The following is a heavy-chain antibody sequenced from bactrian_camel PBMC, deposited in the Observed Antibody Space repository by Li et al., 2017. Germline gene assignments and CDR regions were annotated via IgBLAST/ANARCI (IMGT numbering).Heavy chain of an antibody. D-gene: IGHD6*01. CDR3: AADVGSMSGNCQPNY. CDR1: GNTYSLNC. J-gene: IGHJ4*01. CDR2: FRYTFGRTT. V-gene: IGHV3S53*01. Sequence: VQLVESGGGSVQPGGSLRLSCAISGNTYSLNCLGWFRQAPGMEREQVAVFRYTFGRTTYYADSVKGRFTISRDDARNTVYLQMNNLKPEDTAIYYCAADVGSMSGNCQPNYWGQGTQVTVS.